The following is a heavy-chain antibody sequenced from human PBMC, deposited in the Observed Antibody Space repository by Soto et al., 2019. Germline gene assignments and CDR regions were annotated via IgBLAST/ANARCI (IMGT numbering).Heavy chain of an antibody. CDR2: IIPILGIA. D-gene: IGHD2-2*01. Sequence: SVKVSCKASGGTFSSYTISWVRQAPGQGLEWMGRIIPILGIANYAQKFQGRVTITADKSTSTAYVELSSLRSEDTAVYYCARPSGLSDAFDIWGQGTMVTVS. CDR1: GGTFSSYT. J-gene: IGHJ3*02. CDR3: ARPSGLSDAFDI. V-gene: IGHV1-69*02.